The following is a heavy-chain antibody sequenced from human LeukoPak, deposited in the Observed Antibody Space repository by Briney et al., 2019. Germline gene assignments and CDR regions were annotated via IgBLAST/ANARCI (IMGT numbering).Heavy chain of an antibody. CDR3: ARDRDWSFDY. J-gene: IGHJ4*02. CDR2: INIGGTNT. V-gene: IGHV3-11*06. Sequence: GGSLRLSCAASGFTFNDYYMSWIRQAPGKGLEWLSYINIGGTNTHYADSVKGRFTISRDNAKNSLYLEMNSLRAEDTAVYYCARDRDWSFDYWGQGALVTVSS. CDR1: GFTFNDYY. D-gene: IGHD3/OR15-3a*01.